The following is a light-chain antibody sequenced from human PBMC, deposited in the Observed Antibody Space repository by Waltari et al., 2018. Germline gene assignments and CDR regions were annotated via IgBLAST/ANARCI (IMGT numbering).Light chain of an antibody. CDR2: EVS. V-gene: IGLV2-14*01. J-gene: IGLJ3*02. CDR3: SSYTTTSSWV. CDR1: RGDIGSYNF. Sequence: QSALTQPASVSGSPGQSITISCTGSRGDIGSYNFLSWYPQEPGRAPKLIVYEVSQPPEGFSNRFCGSKSGNTASLTISGLQAEDGADYYCSSYTTTSSWVFGGGTKLTVL.